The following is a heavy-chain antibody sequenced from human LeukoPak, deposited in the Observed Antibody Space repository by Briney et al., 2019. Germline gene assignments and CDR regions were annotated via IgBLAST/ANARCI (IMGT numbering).Heavy chain of an antibody. CDR3: ARGYCSGGSCYEDAFDI. CDR1: GVTVSSNY. CDR2: IYSGGST. V-gene: IGHV3-53*01. D-gene: IGHD2-15*01. J-gene: IGHJ3*02. Sequence: PGGSLRLSCAASGVTVSSNYMSLVRQAPGKGLEWVSVIYSGGSTYYADSVKGRFTISRHNSKNTLYLQMNSLRAEDTAVYYCARGYCSGGSCYEDAFDIWGQGTMVTVSS.